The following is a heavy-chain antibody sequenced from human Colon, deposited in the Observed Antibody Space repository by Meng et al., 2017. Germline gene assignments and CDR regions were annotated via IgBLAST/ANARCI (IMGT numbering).Heavy chain of an antibody. J-gene: IGHJ4*02. V-gene: IGHV3-74*01. Sequence: LAAAVVGSCQAGGSLMLTVAASGFTFSSYWMHWVRQAPGKGLVWVSRINSDESSISYADSVKGRFTISRDNAKNTLYLQMNSLRAEDTAVYYCARDGGHRGDYWGQGTLVTVSS. CDR3: ARDGGHRGDY. CDR2: INSDESSI. D-gene: IGHD2-15*01. CDR1: GFTFSSYW.